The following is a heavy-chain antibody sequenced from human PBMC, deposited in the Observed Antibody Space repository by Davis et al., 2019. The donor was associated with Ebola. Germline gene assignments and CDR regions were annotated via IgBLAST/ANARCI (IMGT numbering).Heavy chain of an antibody. CDR2: INRDGSTT. V-gene: IGHV3-74*03. CDR1: GFTFSSYT. Sequence: PGGSLRLSCAASGFTFSSYTMNWVRQAPGKGLVWVSCINRDGSTTTYADSVKGRFTISRDNSENTLYLQMNSLRAEDTAVYYCAKDRRTTHAFDIWGQGTMVTVSS. CDR3: AKDRRTTHAFDI. J-gene: IGHJ3*02. D-gene: IGHD4-11*01.